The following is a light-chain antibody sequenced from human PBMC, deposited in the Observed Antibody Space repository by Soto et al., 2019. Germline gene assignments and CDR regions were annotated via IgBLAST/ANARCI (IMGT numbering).Light chain of an antibody. V-gene: IGKV1-5*01. CDR3: QQYHTYPWT. CDR1: QSISSY. Sequence: DIQMTQSPSTLSASVGYRFTITCRASQSISSYLAWYQQKPGKAPKVLIFDASSLESGVPSRFSGSGSGTEFTLSIGGLQPDDFATYYCQQYHTYPWTFGQGTTVDIK. CDR2: DAS. J-gene: IGKJ1*01.